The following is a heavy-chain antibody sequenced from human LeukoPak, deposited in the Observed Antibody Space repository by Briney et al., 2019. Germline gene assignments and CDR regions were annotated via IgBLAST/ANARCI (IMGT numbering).Heavy chain of an antibody. D-gene: IGHD2-15*01. V-gene: IGHV3-23*01. J-gene: IGHJ4*02. Sequence: PGGSLRLSCAASGFTFSSYAMSWVRQAPGKGLEWVSAISGSGGSTYYADSVKGRFTISRDNSKNTLYLQMNSLRAEDTAVYYCAKGTTPSGYCSGGSCYAPFDYWGQGTLVTVSS. CDR3: AKGTTPSGYCSGGSCYAPFDY. CDR2: ISGSGGST. CDR1: GFTFSSYA.